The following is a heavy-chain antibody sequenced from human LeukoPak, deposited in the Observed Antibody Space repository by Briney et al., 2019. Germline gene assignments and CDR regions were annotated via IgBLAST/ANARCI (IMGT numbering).Heavy chain of an antibody. Sequence: GGSLRLSCAASGFTFSSYGMHWVRQAPGKGLEWVAVISYDGSNKYYADSVKGRFTISRDNSKNTLYLQMNSLRAEDTAVYYCAKDLSHPEENSAAGDYWGQGTLVTVSS. J-gene: IGHJ4*02. D-gene: IGHD6-13*01. CDR3: AKDLSHPEENSAAGDY. V-gene: IGHV3-30*18. CDR2: ISYDGSNK. CDR1: GFTFSSYG.